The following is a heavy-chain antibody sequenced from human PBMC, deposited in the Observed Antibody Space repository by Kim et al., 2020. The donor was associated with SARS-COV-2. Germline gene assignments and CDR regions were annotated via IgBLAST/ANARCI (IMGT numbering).Heavy chain of an antibody. V-gene: IGHV3-33*06. CDR1: GFTFSSYG. J-gene: IGHJ2*01. CDR3: AKDSALYWYFDL. CDR2: IWYDGSNK. Sequence: LSLTCAASGFTFSSYGMHWVRQAPGKGLEWVAVIWYDGSNKYYADSVKGRFTISRDNSKNTLYLQMNSLRAEDTAVYYCAKDSALYWYFDLWGRGTLVTVSS.